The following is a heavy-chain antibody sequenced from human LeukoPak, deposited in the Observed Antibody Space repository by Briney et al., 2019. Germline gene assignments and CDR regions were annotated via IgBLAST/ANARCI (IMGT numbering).Heavy chain of an antibody. J-gene: IGHJ4*02. CDR2: IYYSGST. V-gene: IGHV4-31*03. D-gene: IGHD2-15*01. Sequence: PSETLSLTCTVSGGSISSSIYYWGWIRQHPGKGLEWIGYIYYSGSTYYNPSLKSRVTISVDTSKNQFSLKLSSVTAADTAVYYCASLPVALGYGFDYWGQGTLVTVSS. CDR3: ASLPVALGYGFDY. CDR1: GGSISSSIYY.